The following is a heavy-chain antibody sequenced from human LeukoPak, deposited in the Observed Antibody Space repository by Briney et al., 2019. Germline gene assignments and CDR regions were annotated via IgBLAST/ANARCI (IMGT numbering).Heavy chain of an antibody. CDR1: GYTFTGYY. CDR2: INPNSGGT. D-gene: IGHD6-19*01. Sequence: EASVKVSCKASGYTFTGYYMHWVRQAPGQGLEWMGWINPNSGGTNYAQKFQGRVTMTRDTSISTAYMELSRLRSDDTAVYYCARDRLAVAVLSARTGAFDIWGQGTMVTVSS. CDR3: ARDRLAVAVLSARTGAFDI. J-gene: IGHJ3*02. V-gene: IGHV1-2*02.